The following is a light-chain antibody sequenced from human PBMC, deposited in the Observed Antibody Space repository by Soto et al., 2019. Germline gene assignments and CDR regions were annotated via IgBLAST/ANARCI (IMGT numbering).Light chain of an antibody. Sequence: DIQMTQSPSTLSASVGDRVTITCRASQSISSWLAWYQQNPGKAPKLLIYDASSLESGVPSRFSGSGSGTEITLTISSLQPDDFATYYCQQYNSYSLTFGGGTKVDIK. V-gene: IGKV1-5*01. CDR1: QSISSW. CDR3: QQYNSYSLT. J-gene: IGKJ4*01. CDR2: DAS.